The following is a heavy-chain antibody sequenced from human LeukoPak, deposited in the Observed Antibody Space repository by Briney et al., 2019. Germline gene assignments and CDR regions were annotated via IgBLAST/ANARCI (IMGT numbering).Heavy chain of an antibody. J-gene: IGHJ4*02. CDR1: GGSISSGAYY. Sequence: SETLSLTCTVSGGSISSGAYYWGWIRQPPGKGLECIGNIYYTGNTYYNPSLKSRVTISVDTSKNQFSLKLGSVTAADTAVYYCASNLHGYNYFDYWGQGILVTVSS. D-gene: IGHD5-24*01. CDR2: IYYTGNT. CDR3: ASNLHGYNYFDY. V-gene: IGHV4-39*01.